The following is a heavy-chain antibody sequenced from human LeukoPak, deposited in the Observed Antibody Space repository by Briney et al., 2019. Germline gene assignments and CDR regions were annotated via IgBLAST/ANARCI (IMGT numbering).Heavy chain of an antibody. CDR1: GGSISSGNYY. CDR2: IYNSGRT. J-gene: IGHJ4*02. V-gene: IGHV4-30-4*01. D-gene: IGHD3-10*01. Sequence: PSQTLSLTCTVSGGSISSGNYYWSWIRQPPGKGLEWIGYIYNSGRTYNDPSLRGRVTISVDMSKNQFSLKLNSVTAADTAVYYCARSRGSADLYYFDYWGQGTLVTVSS. CDR3: ARSRGSADLYYFDY.